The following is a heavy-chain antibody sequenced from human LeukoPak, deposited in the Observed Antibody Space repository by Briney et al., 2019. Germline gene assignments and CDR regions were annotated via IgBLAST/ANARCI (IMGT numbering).Heavy chain of an antibody. CDR2: IKPNSGGT. CDR1: GYTFTGYY. CDR3: ASGSTVYYYMDV. V-gene: IGHV1-2*02. Sequence: ASVKVSCKASGYTFTGYYMHWVRQGPGQGLEWMGWIKPNSGGTKYAEKFQGRVTMTWDTSISTAYMELSRLRSDDTAVYYCASGSTVYYYMDVWGKGTTVTVSS. D-gene: IGHD3-10*01. J-gene: IGHJ6*03.